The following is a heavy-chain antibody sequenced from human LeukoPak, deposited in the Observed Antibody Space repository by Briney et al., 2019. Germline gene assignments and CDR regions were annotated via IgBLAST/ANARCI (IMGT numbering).Heavy chain of an antibody. V-gene: IGHV3-53*01. CDR1: GFIVSGDF. J-gene: IGHJ4*02. Sequence: LTGGSLRLSCAASGFIVSGDFMSWVRQAPGKGLEWVSVIYSVGSTYYADSVKGRFTISRDNSKNTLDLQMTGLRAEDTAVYYCARERGRGRDSPWFDYWGQGTLVTVSS. D-gene: IGHD1-26*01. CDR3: ARERGRGRDSPWFDY. CDR2: IYSVGST.